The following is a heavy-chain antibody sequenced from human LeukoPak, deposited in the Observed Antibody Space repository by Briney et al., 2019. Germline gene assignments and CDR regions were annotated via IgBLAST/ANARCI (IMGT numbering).Heavy chain of an antibody. D-gene: IGHD6-13*01. V-gene: IGHV1-46*01. CDR3: AREVAGYSSSWPSFDY. J-gene: IGHJ4*02. Sequence: ASVKVSCKASGYTFTSYYMHWVRQAPGQGLEWMGIINPSGGSTSYAQKFQGRVTMTRDTSTSTVYMELSSLRSEDTAVYYCAREVAGYSSSWPSFDYWGQGTLVTVSS. CDR2: INPSGGST. CDR1: GYTFTSYY.